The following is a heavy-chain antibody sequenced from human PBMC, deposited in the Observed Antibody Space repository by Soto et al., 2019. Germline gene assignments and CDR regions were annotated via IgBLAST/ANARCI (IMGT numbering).Heavy chain of an antibody. CDR2: INHSGRT. CDR1: GGSFSGYY. J-gene: IGHJ6*03. D-gene: IGHD6-6*01. CDR3: ASGLPQRVAASLYYYYYMDV. V-gene: IGHV4-34*01. Sequence: PSETLSLTCAVYGGSFSGYYWSWIRQPPGKGLEWIGEINHSGRTNYNPSLKSRVTISVDTSKNQFSLKLSSVTAADTAVYYCASGLPQRVAASLYYYYYMDVWGKGTTVTVSS.